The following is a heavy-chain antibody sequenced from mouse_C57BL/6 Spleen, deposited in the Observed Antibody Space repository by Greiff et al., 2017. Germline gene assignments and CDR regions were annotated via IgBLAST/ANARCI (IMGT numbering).Heavy chain of an antibody. CDR3: ATLTGTGFAY. CDR2: IWGVGST. Sequence: VQVVESGPGLVAPSQSLSITCTVSGFSLTSYGVDWVRQSPGKGLEWLGVIWGVGSTNYNSALKSRLSISKDNSKSQVFLKMNSLQTDDTAMYYCATLTGTGFAYWGQGTLVTVSA. V-gene: IGHV2-6*01. J-gene: IGHJ3*01. D-gene: IGHD4-1*01. CDR1: GFSLTSYG.